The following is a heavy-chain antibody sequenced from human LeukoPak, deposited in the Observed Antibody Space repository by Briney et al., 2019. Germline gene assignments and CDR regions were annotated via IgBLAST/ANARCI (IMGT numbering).Heavy chain of an antibody. Sequence: SETLSLTCTVSGGSISSYYWSWIRQPPGKGLEWIGYIYYSGSTNYNPSLKSRVTISVDTSKNQFSLKLSSVTAADTAVYYCARRDSSGWYDYFDCWGQGTLVTVSS. CDR2: IYYSGST. V-gene: IGHV4-59*01. CDR1: GGSISSYY. CDR3: ARRDSSGWYDYFDC. D-gene: IGHD6-19*01. J-gene: IGHJ4*02.